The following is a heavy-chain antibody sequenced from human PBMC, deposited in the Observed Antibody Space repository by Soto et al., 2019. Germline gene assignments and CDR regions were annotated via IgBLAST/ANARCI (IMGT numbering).Heavy chain of an antibody. CDR1: GFTFSSYG. CDR3: VKDVQGGGSYFDY. CDR2: ISYDGSNK. V-gene: IGHV3-30*18. D-gene: IGHD3-16*01. Sequence: QVQLVESGGGVVQPGRSLRLSCAASGFTFSSYGMHWVRQAPGKGLEWVAVISYDGSNKYYADSVKGRFTISRDNSKNTLYLQMNSLRAEDTAVYYCVKDVQGGGSYFDYWGQGTLVTVSS. J-gene: IGHJ4*02.